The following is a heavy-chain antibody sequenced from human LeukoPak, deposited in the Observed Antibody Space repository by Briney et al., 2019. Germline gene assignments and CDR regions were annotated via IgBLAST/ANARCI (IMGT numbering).Heavy chain of an antibody. Sequence: SQTLSLTCTVSGGSISRSSYYWGWIRQTPGMGLEWVGSVSYSGNTDYNPSLKSRVTISVDTSKNLFSLRLTSVTAADTAVYYCARDYRVSLSDTSPDDAFDVWGQGTVVTVSS. J-gene: IGHJ3*01. CDR1: GGSISRSSYY. D-gene: IGHD3-16*02. V-gene: IGHV4-39*07. CDR2: VSYSGNT. CDR3: ARDYRVSLSDTSPDDAFDV.